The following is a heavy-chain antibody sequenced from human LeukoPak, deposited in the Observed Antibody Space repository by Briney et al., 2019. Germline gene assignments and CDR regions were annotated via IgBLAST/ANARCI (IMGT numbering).Heavy chain of an antibody. CDR2: IYYSGST. CDR1: GGSISSGDYY. CDR3: ARDMRFGESGVMYPEPFDY. Sequence: SETLSLTCTVSGGSISSGDYYWSWIRQPPGKGLEWIGYIYYSGSTYYNPSLKSRVTMSVDTSKNQFSLKLRSVTAADTAVYYCARDMRFGESGVMYPEPFDYWGQGTLVTVSS. D-gene: IGHD3-10*01. V-gene: IGHV4-30-4*01. J-gene: IGHJ4*02.